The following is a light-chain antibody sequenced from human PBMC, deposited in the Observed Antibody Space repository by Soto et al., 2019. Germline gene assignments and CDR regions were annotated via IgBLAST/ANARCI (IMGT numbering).Light chain of an antibody. CDR2: GAS. CDR1: QSVSNNY. CDR3: QQYGSSPPFT. V-gene: IGKV3-20*01. Sequence: EIGLTKSPGTLSLSTGERATLSCRASQSVSNNYLAWYQQKPGQAPRLLIYGASNRATGIPARFSGSGSGTEFTLTISRLEPEDFAVYYCQQYGSSPPFTFGQGTNVDIK. J-gene: IGKJ1*01.